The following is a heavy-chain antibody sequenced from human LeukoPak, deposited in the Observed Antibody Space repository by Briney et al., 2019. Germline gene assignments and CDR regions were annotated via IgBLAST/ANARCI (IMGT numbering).Heavy chain of an antibody. CDR2: ISGNGGYT. V-gene: IGHV3-23*01. D-gene: IGHD6-13*01. CDR3: AKAPYYSSSWYFFDY. CDR1: GFTFSSYA. J-gene: IGHJ4*02. Sequence: GGSLRLSCAASGFTFSSYAMSWVRQAPGQGLGWVSGISGNGGYTYYADSVKGRFTISRDNSKNTLYLQMNSPRAEDPAVYYCAKAPYYSSSWYFFDYWGQGTLVTVSS.